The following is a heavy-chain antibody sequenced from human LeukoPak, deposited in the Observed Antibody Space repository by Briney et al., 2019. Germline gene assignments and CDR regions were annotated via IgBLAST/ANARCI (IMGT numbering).Heavy chain of an antibody. D-gene: IGHD5-12*01. CDR1: GGTFSSYA. J-gene: IGHJ6*02. CDR3: ARTVATSAGYYYGMDV. V-gene: IGHV1-69*04. CDR2: IIPILGIA. Sequence: ASVKVSCKASGGTFSSYAISWVRQAPGQGLEWMGRIIPILGIANYAQKFQGRVTITADKSTSTAYMELSSLRSEDTAVYYCARTVATSAGYYYGMDVWGQGTTVTVSS.